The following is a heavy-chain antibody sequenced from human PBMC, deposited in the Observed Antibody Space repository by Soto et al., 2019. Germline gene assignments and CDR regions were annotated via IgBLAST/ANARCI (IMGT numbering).Heavy chain of an antibody. V-gene: IGHV4-31*03. Sequence: SETLSLTCTVSGGSISSGGYYWSWIRQHPGKGLEWIGYIYYSGSTYYNPSLKSRVTISVDTSKNQFSLKLSSVTAADTAVYYCARPLSYCSGGSCDAFDIWGQGTMVTVSS. D-gene: IGHD2-15*01. CDR3: ARPLSYCSGGSCDAFDI. J-gene: IGHJ3*02. CDR1: GGSISSGGYY. CDR2: IYYSGST.